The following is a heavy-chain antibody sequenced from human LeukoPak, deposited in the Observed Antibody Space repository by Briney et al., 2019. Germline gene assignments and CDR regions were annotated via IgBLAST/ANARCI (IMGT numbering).Heavy chain of an antibody. CDR3: ARIAVAGMY. CDR2: IYYSGST. V-gene: IGHV4-39*01. CDR1: GGSISSSSYY. J-gene: IGHJ4*02. Sequence: SETLSLTCTVSGGSISSSSYYWGWIRQPPGKGLEWIGSIYYSGSTYYNPSLKCRVTISVDTSKNQFSLKLSSVTAADTAVYYCARIAVAGMYWGQGTLVTVSS. D-gene: IGHD6-19*01.